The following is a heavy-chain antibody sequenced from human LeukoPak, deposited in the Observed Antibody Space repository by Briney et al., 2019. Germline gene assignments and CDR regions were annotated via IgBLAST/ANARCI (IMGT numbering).Heavy chain of an antibody. CDR1: GFTFSSYA. D-gene: IGHD2-15*01. CDR2: ISYDGSNK. CDR3: ARARRRSVNDAFDI. V-gene: IGHV3-30-3*01. Sequence: GSLRLSCAASGFTFSSYAMHWVRQAPGKGLEWVAVISYDGSNKYYADSVKGRFTISRDNSKNTLYLQMYSLRAEDTAVYYCARARRRSVNDAFDIWGQGTMVTVSS. J-gene: IGHJ3*02.